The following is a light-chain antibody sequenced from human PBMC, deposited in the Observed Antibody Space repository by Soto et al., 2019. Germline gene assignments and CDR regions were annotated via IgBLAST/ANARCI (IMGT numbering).Light chain of an antibody. V-gene: IGKV1-5*03. Sequence: DIQMTQSPSTLYASVGDRVTITCRASQTNITWLAWYQQKPGRAPKLLIYEASSLESGVPSRFSGSGSGTDFTLTISSLQPDDFATYYCQQYNSYSYTFGQGTRLEIK. J-gene: IGKJ5*01. CDR3: QQYNSYSYT. CDR2: EAS. CDR1: QTNITW.